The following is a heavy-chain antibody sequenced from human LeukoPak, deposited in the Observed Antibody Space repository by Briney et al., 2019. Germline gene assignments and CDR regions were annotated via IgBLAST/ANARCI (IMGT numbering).Heavy chain of an antibody. J-gene: IGHJ4*02. CDR2: VISDGTT. CDR3: ARSRGHDY. D-gene: IGHD3/OR15-3a*01. CDR1: AFTFSIYD. V-gene: IGHV3-23*01. Sequence: GGSLRLSCAASAFTFSIYDMSWVRQAPGKGLEWASIVISDGTTYYADSVKGRFTISRDNPKNTVYLQRNSLRAEDTAVYYCARSRGHDYWGQGTLVTVSS.